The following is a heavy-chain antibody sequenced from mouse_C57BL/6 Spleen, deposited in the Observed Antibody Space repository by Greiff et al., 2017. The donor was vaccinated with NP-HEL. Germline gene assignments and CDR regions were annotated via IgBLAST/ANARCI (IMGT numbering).Heavy chain of an antibody. CDR1: GYTFTDYE. J-gene: IGHJ3*01. Sequence: VQLQQSGAELVRPGASVTLSCKASGYTFTDYEMHWVKQTPVHGLEWIGAIDPETGGTAYNQKFKGKAILTADKSSSTAYMELRSLTSEDSAVYYCTRVYDGSLAWFAYWGQGTLVTVSA. D-gene: IGHD2-3*01. CDR2: IDPETGGT. V-gene: IGHV1-15*01. CDR3: TRVYDGSLAWFAY.